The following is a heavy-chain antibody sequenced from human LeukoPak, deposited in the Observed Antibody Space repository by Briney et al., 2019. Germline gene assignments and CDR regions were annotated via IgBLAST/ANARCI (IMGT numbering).Heavy chain of an antibody. D-gene: IGHD2-8*01. CDR2: INPNSGGT. CDR3: ARPKRYCTNGVCRHNYYYYHYMDV. CDR1: GYTFTGYY. J-gene: IGHJ6*03. V-gene: IGHV1-2*06. Sequence: ASVKVSCKASGYTFTGYYMHWVRQAPGQGLEWMGRINPNSGGTNYAQKFQGRVTMTRDTSISTAYMELSRLRSDDTAVYYCARPKRYCTNGVCRHNYYYYHYMDVWGKGTTVTVSS.